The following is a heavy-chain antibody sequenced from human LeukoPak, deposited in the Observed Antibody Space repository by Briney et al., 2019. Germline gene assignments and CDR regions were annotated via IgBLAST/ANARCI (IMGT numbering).Heavy chain of an antibody. CDR1: GGSIRSYY. V-gene: IGHV4-59*01. CDR3: AAIKDSSSWYLGY. J-gene: IGHJ4*02. D-gene: IGHD6-13*01. CDR2: MFYRGST. Sequence: KASETLSLTCTVSGGSIRSYYWSWIRQPPGKGLEWIGIMFYRGSTNYNPSLKSRVTISVDTSKNQFSLNLSSVTAADTAVYYCAAIKDSSSWYLGYWGQGTLVTVSS.